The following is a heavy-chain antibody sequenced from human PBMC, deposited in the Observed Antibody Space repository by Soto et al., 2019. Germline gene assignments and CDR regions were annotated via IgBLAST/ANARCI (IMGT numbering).Heavy chain of an antibody. J-gene: IGHJ4*02. D-gene: IGHD3-10*01. CDR3: ATYGSGTYTPTTFDY. CDR2: IYYSGST. Sequence: QLQLQEPGPGLVKPSQTLSLTCTVSGGSISCGGYYWSWIRQHPGKGLEWIGYIYYSGSTYYNPSLKSRVTISVDTSKNQFSLKLSSVTAADTAVYYCATYGSGTYTPTTFDYWGQGTLFTVSS. CDR1: GGSISCGGYY. V-gene: IGHV4-31*03.